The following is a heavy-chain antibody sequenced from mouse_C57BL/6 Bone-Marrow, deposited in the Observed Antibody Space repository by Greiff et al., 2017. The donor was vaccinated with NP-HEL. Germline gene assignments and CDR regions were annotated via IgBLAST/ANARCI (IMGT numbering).Heavy chain of an antibody. CDR3: TTIYYDYDGFAY. CDR1: GYTFTSYW. V-gene: IGHV1-5*01. J-gene: IGHJ3*01. D-gene: IGHD2-4*01. Sequence: VHVKQSGTVLARPGASVKMSCKTSGYTFTSYWMHWVKQRPGQGLEWIGAIYPGNSDTSYNQKFKGKAKLTAVTSASTAYMELSSLTNEDSAVYYCTTIYYDYDGFAYWGQGTLVTVSA. CDR2: IYPGNSDT.